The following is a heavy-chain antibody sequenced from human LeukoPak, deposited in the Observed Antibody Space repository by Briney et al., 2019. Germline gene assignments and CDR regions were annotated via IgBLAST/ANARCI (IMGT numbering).Heavy chain of an antibody. CDR3: ARVWGSTGDLNY. V-gene: IGHV3-74*01. CDR1: GFTFSSYW. Sequence: PGGSLRLSCAASGFTFSSYWMHWVRQAPGKGLMWVSRINTDGSITNYADSVKGRFTISRDNAKNTLYLQMNSLRAEDTAVYYCARVWGSTGDLNYWGQGTLVAVSS. CDR2: INTDGSIT. D-gene: IGHD7-27*01. J-gene: IGHJ4*02.